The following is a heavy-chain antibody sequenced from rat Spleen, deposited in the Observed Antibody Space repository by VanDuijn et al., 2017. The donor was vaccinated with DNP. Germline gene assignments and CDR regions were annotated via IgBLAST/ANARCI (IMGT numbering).Heavy chain of an antibody. CDR2: ISYDGGST. Sequence: EVQLVESGGGLVQPGRSLKLSCAASGFTFSDYNMAWVRQAPKKGLEWVATISYDGGSTYYRDSVKGRFTISRDNAKSSLYLQMDSLRSEDTATYYCTTMYTTDWSYWGQGVMVTVSS. J-gene: IGHJ2*01. D-gene: IGHD1-6*01. CDR1: GFTFSDYN. V-gene: IGHV5-20*01. CDR3: TTMYTTDWSY.